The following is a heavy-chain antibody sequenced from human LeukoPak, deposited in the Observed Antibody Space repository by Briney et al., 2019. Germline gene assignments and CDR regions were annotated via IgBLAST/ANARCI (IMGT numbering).Heavy chain of an antibody. V-gene: IGHV1-46*01. D-gene: IGHD2-15*01. CDR1: GYTFSIYY. CDR3: ARFSVAATDFDY. J-gene: IGHJ4*02. Sequence: ASVKVSCKASGYTFSIYYMHSVRQAPGQGLECMGIINPIGGSTSYAQKFQGRVTITRDTSTSTVYMELSSLRSEDTAVYYCARFSVAATDFDYWSQGTLVTVSS. CDR2: INPIGGST.